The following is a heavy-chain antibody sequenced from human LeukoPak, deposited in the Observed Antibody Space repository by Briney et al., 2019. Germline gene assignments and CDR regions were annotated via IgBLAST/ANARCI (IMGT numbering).Heavy chain of an antibody. Sequence: SETLSLTCTVSGGSISSSSYYWGWIRQPPGKGLDWIGSIYYSGSTYYNPSLKSRVTISVDTSKNQFSLKLSSVTAADTAVYYCARLLGGIGAAAVDYWGQGTLVTVSS. CDR3: ARLLGGIGAAAVDY. V-gene: IGHV4-39*01. CDR2: IYYSGST. J-gene: IGHJ4*02. CDR1: GGSISSSSYY. D-gene: IGHD6-13*01.